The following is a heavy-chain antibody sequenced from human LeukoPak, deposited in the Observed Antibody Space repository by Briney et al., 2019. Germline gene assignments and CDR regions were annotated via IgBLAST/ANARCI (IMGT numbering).Heavy chain of an antibody. Sequence: SETLSLTCTVSGGSISSYYWSWIRQPPGKGLEWIGYIYYSGSTNYNPSLKSRVTISLDTSKNQFSLKLSSVTAADTAVYYCARAYSSSFRFDYWGQGTLVTVSS. V-gene: IGHV4-59*08. CDR1: GGSISSYY. CDR3: ARAYSSSFRFDY. J-gene: IGHJ4*02. CDR2: IYYSGST. D-gene: IGHD6-6*01.